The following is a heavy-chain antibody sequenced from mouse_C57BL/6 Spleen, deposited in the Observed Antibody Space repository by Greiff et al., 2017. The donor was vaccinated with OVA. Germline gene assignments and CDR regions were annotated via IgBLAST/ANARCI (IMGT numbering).Heavy chain of an antibody. CDR2: IYPGDGDT. J-gene: IGHJ3*01. CDR3: ARKGGSNYPFAY. CDR1: GYAFSSSW. Sequence: QVQLQQSGPELVKPGASVKISCKASGYAFSSSWMNWVKQRPGKGLEWIGRIYPGDGDTNYNGKFKGKATLTADKSSSTAYMQLSSLPSEDSAVYFCARKGGSNYPFAYWGQGTLVTVSA. D-gene: IGHD2-5*01. V-gene: IGHV1-82*01.